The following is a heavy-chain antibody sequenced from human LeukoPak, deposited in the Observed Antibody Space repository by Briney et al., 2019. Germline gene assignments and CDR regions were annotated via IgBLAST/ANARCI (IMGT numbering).Heavy chain of an antibody. D-gene: IGHD2-2*01. CDR2: IKQDGSEK. Sequence: AGGSLRLSCAASGFTFSIYWMSWVRQAPGKGLEWVANIKQDGSEKYYVDSVKGRFTISRDNAKNSQYLQMNSLRAEDTAVFYCASALVHDAFDIWGQGTMVTVSS. CDR3: ASALVHDAFDI. CDR1: GFTFSIYW. J-gene: IGHJ3*02. V-gene: IGHV3-7*01.